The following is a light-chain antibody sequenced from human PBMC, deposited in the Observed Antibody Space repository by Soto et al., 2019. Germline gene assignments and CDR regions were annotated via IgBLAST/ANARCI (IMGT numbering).Light chain of an antibody. Sequence: EIVLTQSPGTLSLSPGERATLSCRASQSVSSNNLAWYQQKPGQAPRLLIFGASSRATGIPDRFSGSGSGTDFTLTISRLEPEDFAVYYCQQYRGWPRTFGQGTKVEIK. CDR2: GAS. CDR3: QQYRGWPRT. CDR1: QSVSSNN. J-gene: IGKJ1*01. V-gene: IGKV3-20*01.